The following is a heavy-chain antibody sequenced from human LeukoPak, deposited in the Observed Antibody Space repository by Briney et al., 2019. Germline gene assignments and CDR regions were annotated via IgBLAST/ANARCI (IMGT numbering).Heavy chain of an antibody. CDR3: ARCGDQDAFDI. J-gene: IGHJ3*02. CDR2: IKEDGSER. Sequence: GGSLRLSCEGSAFIFSGHWMNWVRQTPGKGLEWVASIKEDGSERQYVDSVKGRFSISRDNTKGSLFLQLNSLRAEDTAVYYCARCGDQDAFDIWGQGTMVTVSS. D-gene: IGHD2-21*02. CDR1: AFIFSGHW. V-gene: IGHV3-7*03.